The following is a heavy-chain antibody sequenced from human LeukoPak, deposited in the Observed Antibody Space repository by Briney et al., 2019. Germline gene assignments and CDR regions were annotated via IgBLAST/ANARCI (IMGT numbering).Heavy chain of an antibody. J-gene: IGHJ6*03. CDR3: ARGMEPYYYMDV. CDR1: GYTFTHNF. V-gene: IGHV1-46*01. CDR2: INPSGDNT. D-gene: IGHD1-26*01. Sequence: ASVKVSCKASGYTFTHNFMNWVRQAPGQGLEWIGIINPSGDNTWYAQKFQGRVTMTSDTSISTAYMELSRLRSDDTAVYYCARGMEPYYYMDVWGKGTTVTVSS.